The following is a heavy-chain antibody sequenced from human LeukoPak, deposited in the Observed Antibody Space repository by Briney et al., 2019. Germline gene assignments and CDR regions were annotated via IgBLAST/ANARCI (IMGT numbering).Heavy chain of an antibody. D-gene: IGHD2/OR15-2a*01. V-gene: IGHV3-64D*09. Sequence: PGGSLRLSCSASGFPFSSYAMHWVRQAPGEGLEYVSAISDSGGSTYYADPVKARFSLYRDNSKNTLYLQKSSLRAEHTAVYFCVRGYSFRPYGMDVWGQGTTVTVSS. CDR1: GFPFSSYA. CDR2: ISDSGGST. CDR3: VRGYSFRPYGMDV. J-gene: IGHJ6*01.